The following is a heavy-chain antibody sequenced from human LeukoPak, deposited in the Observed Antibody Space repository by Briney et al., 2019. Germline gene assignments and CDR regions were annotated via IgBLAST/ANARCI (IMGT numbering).Heavy chain of an antibody. CDR2: YDGSNK. D-gene: IGHD3-10*01. V-gene: IGHV3-30*01. CDR3: ARDRLPITMVRGVTIDY. J-gene: IGHJ4*02. Sequence: YDGSNKSYADSVKGRFTISRDNSKNTLYLQMNSLRAEDTAVYYCARDRLPITMVRGVTIDYWGQGTLVTVSS.